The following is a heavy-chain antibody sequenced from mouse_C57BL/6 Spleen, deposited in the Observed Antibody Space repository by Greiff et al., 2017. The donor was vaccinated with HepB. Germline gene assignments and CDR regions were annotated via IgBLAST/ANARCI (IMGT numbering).Heavy chain of an antibody. CDR2: IHPNSGST. D-gene: IGHD2-2*01. CDR1: GYTFTSYW. J-gene: IGHJ2*01. CDR3: ARSPPYGYDEDYFDY. V-gene: IGHV1-64*01. Sequence: QVQLQQPGAELVKPGASVKLSCKASGYTFTSYWMHWVKQRPGQGLEWIGMIHPNSGSTNYNEKFKSKATLTVDKSSSTAYMQLSSLTSEDSAVYYCARSPPYGYDEDYFDYWGQGTTLTVSS.